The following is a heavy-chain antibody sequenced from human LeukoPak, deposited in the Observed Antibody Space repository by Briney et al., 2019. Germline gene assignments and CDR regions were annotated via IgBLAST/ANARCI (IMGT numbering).Heavy chain of an antibody. D-gene: IGHD3-9*01. CDR3: ARGLVPEGHHYYYYMDV. Sequence: SQTLSLTCAISGDSVSSNSATWNWIRQSPSRGLEWLGRTYYRSKLYSDYAVSVKSRITINPDTSKNQFSLQLTSVTPEDTAVYYCARGLVPEGHHYYYYMDVWGKGTTVTVSS. CDR1: GDSVSSNSAT. V-gene: IGHV6-1*01. CDR2: TYYRSKLYS. J-gene: IGHJ6*03.